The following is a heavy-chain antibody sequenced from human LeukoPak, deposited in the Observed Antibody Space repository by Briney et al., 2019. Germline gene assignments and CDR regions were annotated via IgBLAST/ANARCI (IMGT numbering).Heavy chain of an antibody. V-gene: IGHV4-59*08. Sequence: SETLSLTCTVSGGSISSYYWSWIRQPPGKGLEWIGYIHYSGSTNYNPSLKSRVTVSVDTSKNQFSLKVTSVTAADTAVYYCARHGGYYFDYWGPGTLVTVSS. CDR1: GGSISSYY. D-gene: IGHD3-16*01. J-gene: IGHJ4*02. CDR3: ARHGGYYFDY. CDR2: IHYSGST.